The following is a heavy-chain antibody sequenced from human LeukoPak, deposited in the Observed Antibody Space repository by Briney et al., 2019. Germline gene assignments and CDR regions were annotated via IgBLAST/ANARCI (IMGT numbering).Heavy chain of an antibody. V-gene: IGHV4-34*01. CDR3: ASFRGELEITMIVVAVDY. CDR1: GASFSGYY. Sequence: SETLSLTCAVYGASFSGYYWTWIRQPPGQGLEWIGEINHTGSTKYNPSLKSRVTISVDTSKNQFSLKLRSVTAADTAVYYCASFRGELEITMIVVAVDYWGQGTPVTVSS. J-gene: IGHJ4*02. D-gene: IGHD3-22*01. CDR2: INHTGST.